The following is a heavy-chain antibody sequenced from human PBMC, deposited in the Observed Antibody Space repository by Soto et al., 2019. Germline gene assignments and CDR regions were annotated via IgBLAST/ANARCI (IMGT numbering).Heavy chain of an antibody. CDR3: ARCLAAAGIWWFDP. CDR2: MYYSGST. D-gene: IGHD6-13*01. CDR1: GGSISNYC. Sequence: SETLSLTCTVSGGSISNYCWSWIRQPPGKGLEWIGYMYYSGSTNYNPSLKSRVTISVDTSKNQFSLKLNSVTAADTAVYYCARCLAAAGIWWFDPWGQGTLVTVSS. J-gene: IGHJ5*02. V-gene: IGHV4-59*01.